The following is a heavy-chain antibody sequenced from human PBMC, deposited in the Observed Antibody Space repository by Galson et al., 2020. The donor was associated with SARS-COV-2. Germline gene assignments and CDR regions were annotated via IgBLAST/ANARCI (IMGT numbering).Heavy chain of an antibody. J-gene: IGHJ4*02. CDR1: GFSLTTSGMS. CDR2: IDWDGDK. D-gene: IGHD6-19*01. CDR3: ARIDSSGCRGNY. V-gene: IGHV2-70*11. Sequence: ESGPTLVKPTQTLTLTCTFSGFSLTTSGMSVNWIRQPPGKALEWLARIDWDGDKYYSTSLKTRLTISKDTSKNQVVLTMTDMDPVDTATYYCARIDSSGCRGNYWGQGTPVTVSS.